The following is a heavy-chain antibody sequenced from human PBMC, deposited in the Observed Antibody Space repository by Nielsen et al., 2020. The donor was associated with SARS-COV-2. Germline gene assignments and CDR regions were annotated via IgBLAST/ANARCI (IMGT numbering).Heavy chain of an antibody. Sequence: SLKISCAASGFTFSSYAMHWVRQAPGKGLEWVSGISWNSGSIGYADSVKGRFTISRDNAKNSLYLQMNSLRAEDTALYYCAKDTSQNYYGSGSYHNWFDPWGQGTLVTVSS. J-gene: IGHJ5*02. D-gene: IGHD3-10*01. CDR2: ISWNSGSI. V-gene: IGHV3-9*01. CDR1: GFTFSSYA. CDR3: AKDTSQNYYGSGSYHNWFDP.